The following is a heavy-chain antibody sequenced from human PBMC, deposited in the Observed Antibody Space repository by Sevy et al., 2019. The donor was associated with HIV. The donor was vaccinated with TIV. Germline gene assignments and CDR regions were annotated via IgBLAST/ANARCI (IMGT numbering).Heavy chain of an antibody. CDR2: ISTSGST. V-gene: IGHV4-4*07. CDR3: ARVIFGVVTRPYYYYGLDV. D-gene: IGHD3-3*02. CDR1: GDSINSYS. Sequence: SETLSLTCSVSGDSINSYSWTWIRQPAGKGLEYIGRISTSGSTNYNPSLKSRVSMSIDTSKNQLSLKLNSLTAADTAVYYCARVIFGVVTRPYYYYGLDVWGQGTTVTVSS. J-gene: IGHJ6*02.